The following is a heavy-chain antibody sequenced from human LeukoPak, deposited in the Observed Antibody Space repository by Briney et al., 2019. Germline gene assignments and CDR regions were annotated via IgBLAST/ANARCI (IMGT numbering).Heavy chain of an antibody. V-gene: IGHV4-39*01. Sequence: SETLSLTCTVSGGSISSSSYYWGWIRQPPGKGLEWIGSIYYSGSTYYNPSLKSRVTISVDTSKNQFSLKLSSVTAADTAVYYCARLPAAIGGYYFDYWGQGTLVTVSS. D-gene: IGHD2-2*01. CDR3: ARLPAAIGGYYFDY. CDR2: IYYSGST. J-gene: IGHJ4*02. CDR1: GGSISSSSYY.